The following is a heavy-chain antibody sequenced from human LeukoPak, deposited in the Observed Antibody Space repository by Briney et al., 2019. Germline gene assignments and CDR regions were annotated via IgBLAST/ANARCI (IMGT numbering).Heavy chain of an antibody. CDR3: AGASSNGVAIDATSFDL. V-gene: IGHV3-66*01. Sequence: GGSLRLSCAGSGFIFSSHYINWVRQAPGKGLEWLSVIYRGGATYYADSVKGRFFISRDSSKNTWHLQLNSLRGEDTAVYYCAGASSNGVAIDATSFDLWGQGTRVIVSS. J-gene: IGHJ4*02. CDR1: GFIFSSHY. D-gene: IGHD2-15*01. CDR2: IYRGGAT.